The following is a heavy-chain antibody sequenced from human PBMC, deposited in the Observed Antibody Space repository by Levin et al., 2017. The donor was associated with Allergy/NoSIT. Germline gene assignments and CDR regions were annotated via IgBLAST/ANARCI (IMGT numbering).Heavy chain of an antibody. J-gene: IGHJ4*02. Sequence: ASVKVSCKASGYTFTSYGISWVRQAPGQGLEWMGWISTYNGNTNYAQKLQGRVTVTTDTSTSTAYMELRSLRSDDTAMYYCARDLVGQWLVGSFDYWGQGTLVTVSS. CDR2: ISTYNGNT. CDR3: ARDLVGQWLVGSFDY. V-gene: IGHV1-18*01. D-gene: IGHD6-19*01. CDR1: GYTFTSYG.